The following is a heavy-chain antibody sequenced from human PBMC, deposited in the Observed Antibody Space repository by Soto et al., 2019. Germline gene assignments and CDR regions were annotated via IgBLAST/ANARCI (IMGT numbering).Heavy chain of an antibody. D-gene: IGHD3-16*01. V-gene: IGHV3-7*03. CDR2: IKPDGSPT. CDR3: FGGNGGPQ. Sequence: PGGSLRLSCATSDFTFRNYWMNWVRQAPGKGLEWVANIKPDGSPTNYVDSVKGRFTISRDNARNSVSLQMNSLRVEETAMYFCFGGNGGPQWGQGTMVTVYS. J-gene: IGHJ4*02. CDR1: DFTFRNYW.